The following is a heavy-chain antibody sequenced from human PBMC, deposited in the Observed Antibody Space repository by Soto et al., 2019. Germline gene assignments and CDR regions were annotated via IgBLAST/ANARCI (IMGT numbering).Heavy chain of an antibody. CDR1: GYTFPSYY. J-gene: IGHJ3*02. V-gene: IGHV1-46*03. D-gene: IGHD2-2*01. CDR3: ARDRHYCSSTSCYADAFDI. CDR2: INPSGGSS. Sequence: ASVKGSCKASGYTFPSYYMHWVRQAPGQGLEWMGIINPSGGSSTYAQKFQGRVTMTRDTSTSTVYMELSSLRSEDTAVYYCARDRHYCSSTSCYADAFDIWGQGTMVTVS.